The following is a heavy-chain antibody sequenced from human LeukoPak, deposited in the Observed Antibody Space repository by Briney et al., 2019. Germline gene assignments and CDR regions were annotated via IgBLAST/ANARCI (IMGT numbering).Heavy chain of an antibody. D-gene: IGHD2-15*01. V-gene: IGHV3-21*01. J-gene: IGHJ2*01. Sequence: GGSLRLSCAASGFTFSSYSMNWVRQAPGKGLEWVSSISSSSSYIYYADSVKGRFTISRDNAWNSLYLQMNSLRAEDTAVCYCARDGLAAATLHWCFDLWGRGTLVTVSS. CDR1: GFTFSSYS. CDR2: ISSSSSYI. CDR3: ARDGLAAATLHWCFDL.